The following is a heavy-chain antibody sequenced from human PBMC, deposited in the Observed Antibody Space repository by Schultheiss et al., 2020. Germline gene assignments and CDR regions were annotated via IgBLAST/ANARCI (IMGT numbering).Heavy chain of an antibody. V-gene: IGHV4-61*10. CDR2: IYYSGST. Sequence: SETLSLTCTVSGGSISSGSYYWSWIRQPAGKGLEWIGYIYYSGSTNYNPSLKSRVTISVDTSKNQFSLKLSSVTAADTAVYYCARDTSRYYDSSGYPYYYYYGMDVWGQGTTVTVSS. D-gene: IGHD3-22*01. CDR3: ARDTSRYYDSSGYPYYYYYGMDV. CDR1: GGSISSGSYY. J-gene: IGHJ6*02.